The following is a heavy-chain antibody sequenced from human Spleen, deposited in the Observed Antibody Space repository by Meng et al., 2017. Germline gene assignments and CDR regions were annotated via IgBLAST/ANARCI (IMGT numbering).Heavy chain of an antibody. D-gene: IGHD3-10*01. CDR3: ARDRVELLWFGDPSRGGMVV. Sequence: GSLRLSCVVSGGSFSDYYWSWIRQSPGKGLEWIGSLYQSGSTDYNPSLKSRVTKSADTSNNQSSLKLTSVTAADTAVYYCARDRVELLWFGDPSRGGMVVWGQGTTVTVSS. J-gene: IGHJ6*02. CDR1: GGSFSDYY. CDR2: LYQSGST. V-gene: IGHV4-34*01.